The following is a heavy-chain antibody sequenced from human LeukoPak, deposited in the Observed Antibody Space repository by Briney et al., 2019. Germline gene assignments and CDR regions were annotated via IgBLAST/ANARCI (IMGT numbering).Heavy chain of an antibody. Sequence: ASETLSLTCAVYGGSFSGYYWSWIRQPPGKGLEWIGSIYYSGSTYYNPSLKSRVTISVDTSKNQFSLKLSSVTAADTAVYYCARDARDLDAFDIWGQGTMVTVSS. J-gene: IGHJ3*02. V-gene: IGHV4-34*01. CDR1: GGSFSGYY. CDR3: ARDARDLDAFDI. CDR2: IYYSGST.